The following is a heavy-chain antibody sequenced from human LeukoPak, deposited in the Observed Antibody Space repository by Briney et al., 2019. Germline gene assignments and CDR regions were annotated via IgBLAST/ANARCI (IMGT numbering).Heavy chain of an antibody. CDR1: GYTFTGYY. CDR2: INPNSGGT. Sequence: ASVKVSCKASGYTFTGYYMHWVRQAPGQGLEWMGWINPNSGGTNYAQKFQGRVTMTRDTSISTAYMELSRLRSDDTAVYYCAREIARDGYNLRYFDYWGQGTLVTVPS. J-gene: IGHJ4*02. V-gene: IGHV1-2*02. D-gene: IGHD5-24*01. CDR3: AREIARDGYNLRYFDY.